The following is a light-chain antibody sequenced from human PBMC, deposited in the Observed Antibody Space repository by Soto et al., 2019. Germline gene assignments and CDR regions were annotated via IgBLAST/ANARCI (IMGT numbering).Light chain of an antibody. Sequence: QSALTQPRSVSGSPGQSVTISCTGTSSDVGGYNYVSWYRQHPGKAPKRMIYDVSKRPSGVPDRFSGAKSGNTASLTISGLQAEDEADYYCCSYAGSYTWVFVTGTKVTVL. V-gene: IGLV2-11*01. CDR1: SSDVGGYNY. J-gene: IGLJ1*01. CDR3: CSYAGSYTWV. CDR2: DVS.